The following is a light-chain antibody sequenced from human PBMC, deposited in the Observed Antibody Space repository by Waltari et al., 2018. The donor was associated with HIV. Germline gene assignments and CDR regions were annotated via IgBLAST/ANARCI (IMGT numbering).Light chain of an antibody. J-gene: IGKJ1*01. CDR1: QSVSSN. V-gene: IGKV3-15*01. CDR3: QQYNNWPWT. Sequence: EIVMMQSPATLSVSPGERATLSCRASQSVSSNLAWYQQKPGQAPRLLIYGASTRATGFPPRFSGSGSGTEFTLTISSLQSEDFAVYYCQQYNNWPWTFGRGTKVEIK. CDR2: GAS.